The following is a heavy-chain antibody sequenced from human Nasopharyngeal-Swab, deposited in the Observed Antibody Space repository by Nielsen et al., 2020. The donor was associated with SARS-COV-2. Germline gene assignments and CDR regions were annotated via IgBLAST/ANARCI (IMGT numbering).Heavy chain of an antibody. D-gene: IGHD3-3*01. CDR2: IIPIFGTA. J-gene: IGHJ6*02. CDR3: ARSRARIQYDFWSGYYYYGMDV. Sequence: WVRQAPGQGLEWMGGIIPIFGTANYAQKFQGRVTITADESTSTAYMELSSLRSEDTAVYYCARSRARIQYDFWSGYYYYGMDVRGQGTTVTVSS. V-gene: IGHV1-69*01.